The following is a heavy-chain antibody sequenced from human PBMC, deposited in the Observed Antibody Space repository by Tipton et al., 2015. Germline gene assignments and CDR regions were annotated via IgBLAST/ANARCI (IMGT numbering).Heavy chain of an antibody. CDR1: GFTFSTYG. V-gene: IGHV3-23*01. CDR2: IRSNGERT. J-gene: IGHJ3*01. D-gene: IGHD1-26*01. Sequence: SLRLSCAASGFTFSTYGMNWVRQAPGKGLEWVSGIRSNGERTYYADSVKGRFTISRDNSKNTLSLQMNSLRAEDTAVYYCAKDVRPGIGSPLAFEGWGQGTMVTVSS. CDR3: AKDVRPGIGSPLAFEG.